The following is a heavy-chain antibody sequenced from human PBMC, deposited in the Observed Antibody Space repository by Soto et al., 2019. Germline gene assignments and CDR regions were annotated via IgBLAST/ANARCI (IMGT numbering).Heavy chain of an antibody. D-gene: IGHD3-3*01. J-gene: IGHJ6*02. Sequence: ASVKVSCKASGYTFTSYDINWVRQATGQGPEWMGWMNPNSGNTGYAQKFQGRVTMTRNTSISTAYMELSSLRSEDTAVYYCAVRSVLEWVGGYDYHYYVMAVWAQGTTVPVSS. CDR1: GYTFTSYD. V-gene: IGHV1-8*01. CDR2: MNPNSGNT. CDR3: AVRSVLEWVGGYDYHYYVMAV.